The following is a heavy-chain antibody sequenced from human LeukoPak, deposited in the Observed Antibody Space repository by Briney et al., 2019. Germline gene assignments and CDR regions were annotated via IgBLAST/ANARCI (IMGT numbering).Heavy chain of an antibody. Sequence: GRSLRLSCAASGFTFDDCAMHWVRQAPGKGLEWVSGISWNSGSIGYADSVKGRFTISRDNAKNSLYLQMNSLRAEDTALYYCAKGGSSSQYYFDYWGQGTLVTVSS. D-gene: IGHD6-6*01. CDR1: GFTFDDCA. J-gene: IGHJ4*02. CDR2: ISWNSGSI. CDR3: AKGGSSSQYYFDY. V-gene: IGHV3-9*01.